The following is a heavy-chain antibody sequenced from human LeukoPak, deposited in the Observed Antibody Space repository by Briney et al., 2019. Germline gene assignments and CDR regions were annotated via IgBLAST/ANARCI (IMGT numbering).Heavy chain of an antibody. CDR1: GYTFTSYG. Sequence: ASVKVSCKASGYTFTSYGIRWVRQATGQGLEWMGWINTCNGNTNYAQKLQGRVTMTTDTSTSTAYMELSSRRSEDTAVYYCAREGPLENAGDSSSWYNLNYCYYYGIDVWGQGTTVTVSS. CDR2: INTCNGNT. V-gene: IGHV1-18*01. J-gene: IGHJ6*02. D-gene: IGHD6-13*01. CDR3: AREGPLENAGDSSSWYNLNYCYYYGIDV.